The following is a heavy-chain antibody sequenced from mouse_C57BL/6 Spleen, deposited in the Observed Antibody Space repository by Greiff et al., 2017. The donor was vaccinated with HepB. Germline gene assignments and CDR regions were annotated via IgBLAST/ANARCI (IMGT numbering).Heavy chain of an antibody. D-gene: IGHD2-13*01. CDR3: ALDCDLYYFDY. V-gene: IGHV1-82*01. J-gene: IGHJ2*01. Sequence: VQLQQSGPELVKPGASVKISCKASGYAFSSSWMNWVKQRPGKGLEWIGRIYPGDGDTNYNGKFKGKATLTADKSSSTAYMQLSSLTSEDSAVYFCALDCDLYYFDYWGQGTTLTVSS. CDR1: GYAFSSSW. CDR2: IYPGDGDT.